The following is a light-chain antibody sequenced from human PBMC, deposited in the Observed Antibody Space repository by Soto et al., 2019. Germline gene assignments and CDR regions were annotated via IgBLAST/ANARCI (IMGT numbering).Light chain of an antibody. CDR2: EVS. J-gene: IGLJ2*01. CDR3: SAYTTGNTLVV. Sequence: QSVLTQPASVSGSPGQSITISCTGTSSDVGGYHYVSWYQQHPGRAPKLIIYEVSNQPSGVSNGFSGSKSGNTASLAISGLQADDEADYYGSAYTTGNTLVVVGGGTELTVL. CDR1: SSDVGGYHY. V-gene: IGLV2-14*01.